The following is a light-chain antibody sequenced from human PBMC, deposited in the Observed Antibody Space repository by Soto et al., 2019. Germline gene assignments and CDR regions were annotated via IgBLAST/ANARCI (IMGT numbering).Light chain of an antibody. CDR1: QGIKNY. J-gene: IGKJ5*01. CDR2: AAS. V-gene: IGKV1-27*01. Sequence: DIQMTQSPSSLSASVGDRVTITCRASQGIKNYVVWYQQKPGKAPKVLISAASTLQPGVPSRFSGSGSGTDFTLTISSLQPEDVATYYCQKYYSAPLTFGQGTRLEIK. CDR3: QKYYSAPLT.